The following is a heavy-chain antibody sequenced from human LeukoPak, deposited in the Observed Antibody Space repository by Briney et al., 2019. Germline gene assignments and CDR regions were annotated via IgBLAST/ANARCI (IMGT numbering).Heavy chain of an antibody. J-gene: IGHJ4*02. CDR3: GRMGGGYGGDFDY. Sequence: GGSLRLSCAASGFTFSSYWMSWVRQAPGKGLEWVANIKQDGSEKYYVDSVKGRFTISRDNAKNSLYLQMNSLRAEDTAVYYCGRMGGGYGGDFDYWGQGTLVTVSS. D-gene: IGHD5-12*01. CDR2: IKQDGSEK. CDR1: GFTFSSYW. V-gene: IGHV3-7*01.